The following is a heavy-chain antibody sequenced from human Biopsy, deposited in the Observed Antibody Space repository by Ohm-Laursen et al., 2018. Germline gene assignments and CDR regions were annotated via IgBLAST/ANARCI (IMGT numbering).Heavy chain of an antibody. V-gene: IGHV1-69*10. CDR2: IIAVSGLV. Sequence: SVKVSCKVSGGTFSNYAISWVRQAPGEGLEWMGGIIAVSGLVNYAPKFQGRVSITADKSTTTAYMELSNLKSEDTAVYYCTTPFQYYDSWGGYPPFDHWGQGTLVTVSS. CDR1: GGTFSNYA. CDR3: TTPFQYYDSWGGYPPFDH. J-gene: IGHJ4*02. D-gene: IGHD3-3*01.